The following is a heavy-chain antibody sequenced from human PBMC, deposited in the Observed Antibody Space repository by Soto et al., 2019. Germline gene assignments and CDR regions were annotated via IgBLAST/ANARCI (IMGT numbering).Heavy chain of an antibody. Sequence: GGPLRLSCAASVFTFSSYAMSWVRQAPGKGLEWVSAISGSGGSTYYADSVKGRFTISRDNSKNTLYLQMNSLRAEDTAVYYCAKDAPYYYDSSGYYPSVYWGQGTLVTVSS. V-gene: IGHV3-23*01. CDR2: ISGSGGST. CDR3: AKDAPYYYDSSGYYPSVY. J-gene: IGHJ4*02. CDR1: VFTFSSYA. D-gene: IGHD3-22*01.